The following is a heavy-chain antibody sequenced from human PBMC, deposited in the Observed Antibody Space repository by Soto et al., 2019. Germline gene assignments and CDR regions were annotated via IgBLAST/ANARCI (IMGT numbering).Heavy chain of an antibody. D-gene: IGHD5-12*01. CDR2: IYPGDSDV. J-gene: IGHJ4*02. CDR1: GYTFTTFW. V-gene: IGHV5-51*01. CDR3: ARRDGFKIDH. Sequence: GESLKISCKGSGYTFTTFWIGWVRQMPGKGLEWMGIIYPGDSDVRYSPSFQGQVTISADKSINTAYLQWRSLKASDAAMYYCARRDGFKIDHWGQGTPVTVSS.